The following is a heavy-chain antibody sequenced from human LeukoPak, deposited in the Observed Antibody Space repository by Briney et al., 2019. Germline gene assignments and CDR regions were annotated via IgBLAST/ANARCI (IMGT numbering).Heavy chain of an antibody. J-gene: IGHJ6*02. Sequence: GGSLRLSCAASGFTFSTYAMHWVRQAPGKGLEYVSAISSSGGSTYYANSVKGRFTISRDNAKNSLYLQMNSLRAEDTAVYYCAREGYYYDSGRLFPNNFYYYDMDVWGQGTTVTVSS. CDR1: GFTFSTYA. D-gene: IGHD3-10*01. V-gene: IGHV3-64*01. CDR3: AREGYYYDSGRLFPNNFYYYDMDV. CDR2: ISSSGGST.